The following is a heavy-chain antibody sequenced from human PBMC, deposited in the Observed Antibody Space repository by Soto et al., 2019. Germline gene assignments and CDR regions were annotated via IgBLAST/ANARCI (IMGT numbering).Heavy chain of an antibody. D-gene: IGHD3-3*01. J-gene: IGHJ6*02. V-gene: IGHV5-51*01. CDR2: IYPGDSHT. CDR1: GYSFTSHW. Sequence: PGECLKISCKGSGYSFTSHWIGWVRQMPGKGLEWMGIIYPGDSHTIYSPSFQGQVTISADKSISTAFLQWRSLKASDTAMYYCARQGYHDFWSGFPAPDYGMDVWGQGTTVTVSS. CDR3: ARQGYHDFWSGFPAPDYGMDV.